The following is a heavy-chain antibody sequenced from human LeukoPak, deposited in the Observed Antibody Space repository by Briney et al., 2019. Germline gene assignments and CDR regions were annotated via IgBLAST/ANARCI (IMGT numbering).Heavy chain of an antibody. CDR1: GFTFSSYG. D-gene: IGHD3-10*02. V-gene: IGHV3-30*02. CDR2: IRYDGSNK. J-gene: IGHJ3*02. Sequence: GGSLRLSCAASGFTFSSYGMHWVRQAPGKGLEWVAFIRYDGSNKYYADSVKGRFTISRDNSKNTLYLQMNSLRAEDTAVYYCAKMVATMIGDAFDIWGQGTMVTVSS. CDR3: AKMVATMIGDAFDI.